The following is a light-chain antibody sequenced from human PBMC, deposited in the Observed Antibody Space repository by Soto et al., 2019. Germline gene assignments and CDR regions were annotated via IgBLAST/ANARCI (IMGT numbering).Light chain of an antibody. CDR2: GAS. Sequence: EIVMTQSPATLSVSPGERATLSCRASQSVSSNLAWYQQKPGQAPRLLIYGASTSATVIPARLSRSGSGTEVTLTYSALQAADFAVYHCLESNTWLRYTFGKGTKLEIK. J-gene: IGKJ2*01. CDR1: QSVSSN. CDR3: LESNTWLRYT. V-gene: IGKV3-15*01.